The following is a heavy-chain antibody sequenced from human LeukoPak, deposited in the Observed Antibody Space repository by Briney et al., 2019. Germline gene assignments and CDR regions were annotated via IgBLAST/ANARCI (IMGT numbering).Heavy chain of an antibody. D-gene: IGHD1-26*01. CDR2: ISSSSRYK. CDR1: EFPFSSYS. Sequence: PGGSLRLSFAASEFPFSSYSMHWVRPAPGKGLEWVSSISSSSRYKYDSDSLKGRFTISRDNANNSLYLQMNSLRAEDTAVYYCARDVGVNTGAFDYWGQGTLVTVSS. V-gene: IGHV3-21*01. CDR3: ARDVGVNTGAFDY. J-gene: IGHJ4*02.